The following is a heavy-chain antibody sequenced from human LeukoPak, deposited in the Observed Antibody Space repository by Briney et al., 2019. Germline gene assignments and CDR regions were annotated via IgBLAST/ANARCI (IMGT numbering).Heavy chain of an antibody. CDR2: IGT. V-gene: IGHV3-23*01. J-gene: IGHJ6*02. CDR1: GFTFSDYA. Sequence: GGSLRLSCAASGFTFSDYAMTWVRQTPGQDLEWASTIGTYYADSVRGRFTISRDDSKDTLYLQMNNLRAEDSAVYYCVKGLHLFDVWGQGTTVTVSS. CDR3: VKGLHLFDV. D-gene: IGHD2-15*01.